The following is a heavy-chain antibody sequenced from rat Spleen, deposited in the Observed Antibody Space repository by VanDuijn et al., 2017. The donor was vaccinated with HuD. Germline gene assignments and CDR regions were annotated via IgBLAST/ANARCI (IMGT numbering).Heavy chain of an antibody. CDR3: ARLTTVALRYFDY. CDR2: ISTGGGNT. Sequence: EVQLVESGGGLVQPGRSMKLSCAASGFTFSNYYMAWVRQAPTKGLEWVASISTGGGNTYYRDSVKGRFTISRDNAKSTLYLQMDSLRSEDTATYYCARLTTVALRYFDYWGQGVMVTVSS. J-gene: IGHJ2*01. V-gene: IGHV5-25*01. CDR1: GFTFSNYY. D-gene: IGHD1-8*01.